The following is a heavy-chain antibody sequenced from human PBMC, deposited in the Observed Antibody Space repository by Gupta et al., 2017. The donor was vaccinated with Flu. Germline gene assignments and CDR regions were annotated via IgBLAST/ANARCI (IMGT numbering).Heavy chain of an antibody. D-gene: IGHD1-26*01. CDR1: GYTFPGYY. Sequence: QVQLVQSGAEVKKPGASVNVSCKASGYTFPGYYMHWVRKAPGQGLEWMGGINPNSGGTNYAQKFQGRGTMTRDTSISTAYMELSRLRSDDTAVYYCAAVGATGQYYFDYWGQGTLVTVSS. CDR3: AAVGATGQYYFDY. CDR2: INPNSGGT. J-gene: IGHJ4*02. V-gene: IGHV1-2*02.